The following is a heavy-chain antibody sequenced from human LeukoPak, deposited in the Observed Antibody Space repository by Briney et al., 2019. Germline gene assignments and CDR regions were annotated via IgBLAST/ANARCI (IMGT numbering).Heavy chain of an antibody. J-gene: IGHJ2*01. CDR3: ARRGYDFWSGYHPEYWYFDL. CDR2: IYTSGRT. Sequence: SETLYLICTVSGGSISSYYWSWIRQPPGKGLEWIGDIYTSGRTNYNPSLKSRVTISVDTSKNQFSLKLSSVTAADTAVYYCARRGYDFWSGYHPEYWYFDLWGRGTLVTVSS. D-gene: IGHD3-3*01. CDR1: GGSISSYY. V-gene: IGHV4-4*09.